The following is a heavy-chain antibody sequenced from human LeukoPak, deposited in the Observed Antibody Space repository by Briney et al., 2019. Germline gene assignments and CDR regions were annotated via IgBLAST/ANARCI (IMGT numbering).Heavy chain of an antibody. CDR3: ARTYYYDSSGYYYVQGWFDP. CDR1: GYTFTGYY. CDR2: INPNSGGT. Sequence: ASVKVSCKASGYTFTGYYMHWVRQAPGQGLEWMGWINPNSGGTNYEQKFKGRVTMTRDTSISTAYMELSRLRSDDTAVYYCARTYYYDSSGYYYVQGWFDPWGQGTLVTVSS. D-gene: IGHD3-22*01. J-gene: IGHJ5*02. V-gene: IGHV1-2*02.